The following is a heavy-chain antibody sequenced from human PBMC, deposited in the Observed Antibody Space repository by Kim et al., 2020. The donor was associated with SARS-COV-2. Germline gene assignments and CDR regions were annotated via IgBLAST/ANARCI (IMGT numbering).Heavy chain of an antibody. CDR3: ARVSGYSSGWLGY. D-gene: IGHD6-19*01. CDR2: INHSGST. V-gene: IGHV4-34*01. J-gene: IGHJ4*02. CDR1: GGSFSGYY. Sequence: SETLSLTCAVYGGSFSGYYWSWIRQPPGKGLEWIGEINHSGSTNYNPSLKSRVTISVDTSKNQFSLKLSSVTAADTAVYYCARVSGYSSGWLGYWGQGTL.